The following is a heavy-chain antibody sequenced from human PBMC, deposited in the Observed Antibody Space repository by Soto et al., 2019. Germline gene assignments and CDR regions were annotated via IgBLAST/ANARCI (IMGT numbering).Heavy chain of an antibody. CDR2: IYHSGST. CDR3: ARGYCSGGSCYSTSWFDP. CDR1: GGSISSGGYS. D-gene: IGHD2-15*01. Sequence: LSLTCAVSGGSISSGGYSWSWIRQPPGKGLEWIGYIYHSGSTYYNPSLKSRVTISVDRSKNQFSLKLSSVTAADTAVYYCARGYCSGGSCYSTSWFDPWGQGTLVTVSS. V-gene: IGHV4-30-2*01. J-gene: IGHJ5*02.